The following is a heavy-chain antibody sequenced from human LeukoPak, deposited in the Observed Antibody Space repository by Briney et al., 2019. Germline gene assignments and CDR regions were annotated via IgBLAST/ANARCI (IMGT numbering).Heavy chain of an antibody. CDR3: ARDDSRGQV. J-gene: IGHJ3*01. CDR1: GGSFSGYY. V-gene: IGHV4-34*01. Sequence: SETLSLTCAVYGGSFSGYYWSWIRQPPGKGLEWIGEINHSGSTNYNPSLKSRVTISVDTSKNQFSLKLSSVTAADTAVYYCARDDSRGQVWGQGTMVTVSS. CDR2: INHSGST. D-gene: IGHD6-25*01.